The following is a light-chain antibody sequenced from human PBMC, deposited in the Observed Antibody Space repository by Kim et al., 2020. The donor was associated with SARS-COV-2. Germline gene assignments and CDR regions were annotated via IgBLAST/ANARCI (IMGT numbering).Light chain of an antibody. CDR3: CSHAGSYTWV. CDR1: SSGVCGYNY. Sequence: GQSVAISCTGTSSGVCGYNYVSWYQQHPGKAPKLMIYDVNKRPSGVPDRFSGSKSGNTASLTISGLQAEDEADYYCCSHAGSYTWVFGGGTQLTVL. J-gene: IGLJ3*02. V-gene: IGLV2-11*01. CDR2: DVN.